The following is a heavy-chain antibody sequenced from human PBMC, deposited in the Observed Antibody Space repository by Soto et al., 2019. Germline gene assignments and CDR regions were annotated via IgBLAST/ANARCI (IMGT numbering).Heavy chain of an antibody. Sequence: EAQLLESGGELIQPGGSLRLSCAASGFTYSSHGMSWVRQAPGKGLEWIAGLSRGGGSTYYADSVKGRFTISRNNSKIILNLIMNSLRVDDTALYYCARDGQYRTDGFDIWGQGTMVTVSS. J-gene: IGHJ3*02. D-gene: IGHD5-12*01. CDR2: LSRGGGST. CDR3: ARDGQYRTDGFDI. CDR1: GFTYSSHG. V-gene: IGHV3-23*01.